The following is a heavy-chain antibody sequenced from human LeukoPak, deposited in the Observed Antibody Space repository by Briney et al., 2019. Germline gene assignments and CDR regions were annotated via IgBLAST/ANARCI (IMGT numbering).Heavy chain of an antibody. J-gene: IGHJ5*02. Sequence: PSETLSLTCAVYGGSFSGYYWSWIRQPPGKGLEWIGEINHIGSTNYNPSLKSRVTISVDTSKNQFSLKLSSVTAADTAVYYCARGRRTVTTKYFDPWGQGTLVTVSS. D-gene: IGHD4-17*01. CDR3: ARGRRTVTTKYFDP. CDR2: INHIGST. V-gene: IGHV4-34*01. CDR1: GGSFSGYY.